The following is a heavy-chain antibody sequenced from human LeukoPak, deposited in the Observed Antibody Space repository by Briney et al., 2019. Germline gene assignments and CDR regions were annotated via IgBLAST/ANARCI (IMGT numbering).Heavy chain of an antibody. V-gene: IGHV5-51*01. D-gene: IGHD4-17*01. CDR3: ARHTRQLYGDYISLDY. Sequence: GESLKISCKGSGYSFTSYWIAWVRQMPGKGLEWMGIIYPGDSDTRYSPSFQGQVTISADKSISTAYLQWSSLKASDTAMYYCARHTRQLYGDYISLDYWGQGTLVTVSS. CDR2: IYPGDSDT. CDR1: GYSFTSYW. J-gene: IGHJ4*02.